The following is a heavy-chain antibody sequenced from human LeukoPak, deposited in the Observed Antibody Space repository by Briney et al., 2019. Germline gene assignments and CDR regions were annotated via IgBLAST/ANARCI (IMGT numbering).Heavy chain of an antibody. CDR2: ISGSGGST. CDR3: AKGIGSTSYRQYYFDY. CDR1: GFTFSSYA. Sequence: GGSLRLSCAASGFTFSSYAMSWVRQAPGKGLEWVSAISGSGGSTYYADSVKGRFTISRDNSKNALYLQMNSLRAEDTAVYYCAKGIGSTSYRQYYFDYWGQGTLVTVSS. V-gene: IGHV3-23*01. D-gene: IGHD2-2*01. J-gene: IGHJ4*02.